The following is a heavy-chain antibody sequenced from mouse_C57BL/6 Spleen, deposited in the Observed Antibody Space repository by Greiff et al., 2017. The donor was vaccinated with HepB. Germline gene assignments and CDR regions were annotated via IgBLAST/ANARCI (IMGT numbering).Heavy chain of an antibody. J-gene: IGHJ1*03. D-gene: IGHD2-1*01. V-gene: IGHV1-61*01. Sequence: QVQLQQPGAELVRPGSSVKLSCKASGYTFTSYWMDWVKQRPGQGLEWIGNIYPSDSETHYNQKFKDKATLTVDKSSSTAYMQLSSLTSEDSAVYYCARRYYGNYWYFDVWGTGTTVTVSS. CDR1: GYTFTSYW. CDR3: ARRYYGNYWYFDV. CDR2: IYPSDSET.